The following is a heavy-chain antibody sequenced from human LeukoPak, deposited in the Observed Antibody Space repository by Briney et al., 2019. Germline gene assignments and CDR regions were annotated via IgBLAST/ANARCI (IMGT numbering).Heavy chain of an antibody. CDR3: ARGVGWYDILTGYPTYHYYYGMDV. Sequence: SETLSLTCTVSGGSISSSSYYWGWIRQPPGKGLEWIGYVYYTGSTNYNPSLKSRVTISVDTSKNQFSLNLSSVTAADTAVYYCARGVGWYDILTGYPTYHYYYGMDVWGQGTTVTVSS. CDR2: VYYTGST. D-gene: IGHD3-9*01. CDR1: GGSISSSSYY. J-gene: IGHJ6*02. V-gene: IGHV4-61*05.